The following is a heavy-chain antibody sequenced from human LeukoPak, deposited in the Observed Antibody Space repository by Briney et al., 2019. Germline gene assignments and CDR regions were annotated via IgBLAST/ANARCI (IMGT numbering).Heavy chain of an antibody. D-gene: IGHD5-24*01. CDR3: ARDARWLQPKCYFDY. Sequence: GGSLRLSCSASGFTFSSYSMKWVRQAPGKGLEWVSSISSSSSYIYYADSVKGRFTISRDNAKNSLYLQMNSLRAEDTAVYYCARDARWLQPKCYFDYWGQGTLVTVSS. CDR1: GFTFSSYS. J-gene: IGHJ4*02. CDR2: ISSSSSYI. V-gene: IGHV3-21*01.